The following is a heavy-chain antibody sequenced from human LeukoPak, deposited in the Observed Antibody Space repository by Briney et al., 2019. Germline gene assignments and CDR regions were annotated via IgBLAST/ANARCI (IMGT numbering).Heavy chain of an antibody. CDR2: IYYIGST. D-gene: IGHD3-9*01. CDR1: GGSISSYY. J-gene: IGHJ3*02. CDR3: ARARIVRDFDWYRAGAFDI. V-gene: IGHV4-59*01. Sequence: SETLSLTCTVSGGSISSYYWSWIRQPPGKGLEWIAYIYYIGSTNYNPSLKSRVTLSLDTTQNQFSMKLSSVTAADSAVYYCARARIVRDFDWYRAGAFDIWGQGTMVTVSS.